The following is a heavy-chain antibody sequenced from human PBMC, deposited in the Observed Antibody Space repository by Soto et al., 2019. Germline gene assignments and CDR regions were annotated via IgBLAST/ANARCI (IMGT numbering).Heavy chain of an antibody. CDR2: IYYSGST. CDR1: GGSISSGGYY. D-gene: IGHD3-16*02. Sequence: SETLSLTCTVSGGSISSGGYYWSWIRQHPGKGLEWIGYIYYSGSTYYNPSLKSRVTISVDTSKNQFSLKLSSVTAADTAVYYCARADDYIWGSYRPAGAFDIWGQGTMVTVSS. J-gene: IGHJ3*02. CDR3: ARADDYIWGSYRPAGAFDI. V-gene: IGHV4-31*03.